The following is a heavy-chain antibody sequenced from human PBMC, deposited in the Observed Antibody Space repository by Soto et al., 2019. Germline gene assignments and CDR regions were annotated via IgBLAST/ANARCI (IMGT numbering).Heavy chain of an antibody. CDR3: ARLVNYYFGMDV. V-gene: IGHV5-51*01. J-gene: IGHJ6*02. CDR2: IYPGDSDT. CDR1: DTTHW. Sequence: PGESLKISCKASDTTHWIGWVRQKPGKGLEWMGIIYPGDSDTKYSPSFQGQVTISVDKSIGTAYLHWSSLKASDTATYYCARLVNYYFGMDVWGQGTMVTVSS.